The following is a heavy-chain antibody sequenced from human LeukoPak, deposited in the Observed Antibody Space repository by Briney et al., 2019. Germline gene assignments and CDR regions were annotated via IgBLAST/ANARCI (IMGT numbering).Heavy chain of an antibody. CDR1: GYTFTIYG. CDR3: ARDLTMIVVVPPAFDI. J-gene: IGHJ3*02. V-gene: IGHV1-18*01. CDR2: ISAYNGNT. Sequence: GASVKVSFKASGYTFTIYGISWVRQAPGQGLGWMGWISAYNGNTNYAQKLQGRVTMTTDTSTSTAYMELRSLRSDDTAVYYCARDLTMIVVVPPAFDIWGQGTMVTVSS. D-gene: IGHD3-22*01.